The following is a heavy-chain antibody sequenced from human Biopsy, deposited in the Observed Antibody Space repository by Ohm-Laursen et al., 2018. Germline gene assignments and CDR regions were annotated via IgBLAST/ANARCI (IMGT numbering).Heavy chain of an antibody. CDR1: GYTFTAYG. CDR3: ARDPGYDFWSGSDPFDI. D-gene: IGHD3-3*01. CDR2: ISTYNDDT. J-gene: IGHJ3*02. V-gene: IGHV1-18*04. Sequence: SSVKVSCKASGYTFTAYGISWVRQAPGLGLEWMGWISTYNDDTNIAQKFQGRVSMTTDTSTRTAYMELRSLRSGDTAIYFCARDPGYDFWSGSDPFDIWGQGTLVTVS.